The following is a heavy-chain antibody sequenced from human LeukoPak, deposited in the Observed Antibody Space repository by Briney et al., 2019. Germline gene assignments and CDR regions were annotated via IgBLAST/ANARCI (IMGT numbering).Heavy chain of an antibody. J-gene: IGHJ4*02. CDR2: INPNSGGT. V-gene: IGHV1-2*02. Sequence: VKVSCKASGYTFTGYYMHWVRQAPGQGLEWMGWINPNSGGTNYAQKFQGRVAMTRDTSISTAYMELSRLRSDDTAVYYCARDWVAGTTTLDYWGQGTLVTVSS. D-gene: IGHD6-19*01. CDR1: GYTFTGYY. CDR3: ARDWVAGTTTLDY.